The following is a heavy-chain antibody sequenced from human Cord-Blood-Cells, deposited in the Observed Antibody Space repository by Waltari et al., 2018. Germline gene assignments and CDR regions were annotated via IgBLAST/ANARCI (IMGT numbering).Heavy chain of an antibody. D-gene: IGHD1-26*01. CDR2: SNPSSGGT. CDR3: AREVGSYDAFDI. V-gene: IGHV1-2*04. J-gene: IGHJ3*02. CDR1: GYTFTGYY. Sequence: QVQLVQSGAEVKKPGASVKVSCKASGYTFTGYYMHWVRQAPGQGLEWMGWSNPSSGGTNDAQKCQGWVTMTRDTSISTAYMELSRLRSDDTAVYYCAREVGSYDAFDIWGQGTMVTVSS.